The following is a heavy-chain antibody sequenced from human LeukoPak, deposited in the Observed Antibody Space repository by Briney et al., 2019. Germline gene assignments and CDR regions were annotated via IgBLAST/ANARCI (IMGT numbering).Heavy chain of an antibody. CDR2: INAGNGKT. V-gene: IGHV1-3*01. CDR3: ATYTLVGATENY. Sequence: GASVKVSCKASQYTFTDYAVHWVRQAPGQRLEWMGWINAGNGKTKYSQSFQGRVTITRDTSATTAYMELSSLRSEDTAVYYCATYTLVGATENYWGQGTLVTVSS. J-gene: IGHJ4*02. D-gene: IGHD1-26*01. CDR1: QYTFTDYA.